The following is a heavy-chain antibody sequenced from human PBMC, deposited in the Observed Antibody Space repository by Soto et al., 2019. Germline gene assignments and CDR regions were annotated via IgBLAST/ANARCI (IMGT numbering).Heavy chain of an antibody. D-gene: IGHD3-10*01. J-gene: IGHJ6*02. CDR3: ARDRGYDAHDYYYNAMDV. CDR2: IRGFSPYT. CDR1: GFTFRTYT. V-gene: IGHV3-21*01. Sequence: EVQLVESGGGPAKPGGSLRLSCISSGFTFRTYTMNWVRQAPGKGLEWVSGIRGFSPYTFYAESVKGRFTISRDNAKNSLYLQMNSLRAEDTAVYYCARDRGYDAHDYYYNAMDVWGQGTTVTVSS.